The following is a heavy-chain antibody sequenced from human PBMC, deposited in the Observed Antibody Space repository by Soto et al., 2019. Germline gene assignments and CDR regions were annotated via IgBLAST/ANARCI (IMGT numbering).Heavy chain of an antibody. J-gene: IGHJ4*02. CDR3: ARVRAGAPYYYDSTGFDH. Sequence: QVQLQESGPGLVKPSQTLSLTCTVSGGSISSGDNYWSWIRQHPGKGLEWIGYIYYSGSTYYNRSLRRRVTISVDTSKNQFSLKLSSVTAADSAVYYCARVRAGAPYYYDSTGFDHWGQGSLVTVSS. CDR1: GGSISSGDNY. D-gene: IGHD3-22*01. CDR2: IYYSGST. V-gene: IGHV4-31*03.